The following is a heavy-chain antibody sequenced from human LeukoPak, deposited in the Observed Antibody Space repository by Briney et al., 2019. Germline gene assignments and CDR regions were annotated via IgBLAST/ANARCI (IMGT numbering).Heavy chain of an antibody. J-gene: IGHJ1*01. V-gene: IGHV3-30*04. CDR1: GFTFSTYA. Sequence: PGGSLRLSCAASGFTFSTYAMHWGRQAPGRGLEWVAVVSYGGNTKYYADSVKGRFTISRDNSKNTVYLQMTSLRAEDTAVYYCAAYCSSTACYPPPIHEYFQHWGQGTLVTVSS. CDR3: AAYCSSTACYPPPIHEYFQH. CDR2: VSYGGNTK. D-gene: IGHD2-2*01.